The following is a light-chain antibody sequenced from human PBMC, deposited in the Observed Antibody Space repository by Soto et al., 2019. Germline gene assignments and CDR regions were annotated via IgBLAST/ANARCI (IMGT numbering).Light chain of an antibody. V-gene: IGLV2-8*01. CDR3: SSVAGGQFV. CDR1: SSDVGYYNY. CDR2: AVS. Sequence: QSALTQPPFASGSPGQSVTISCTGTSSDVGYYNYVSWYQQHPGRAPTLMIYAVSERPSGVPARFSGSKSGNTAYLTVSGLQAEDEADYYCSSVAGGQFVFGTGTKLTVL. J-gene: IGLJ1*01.